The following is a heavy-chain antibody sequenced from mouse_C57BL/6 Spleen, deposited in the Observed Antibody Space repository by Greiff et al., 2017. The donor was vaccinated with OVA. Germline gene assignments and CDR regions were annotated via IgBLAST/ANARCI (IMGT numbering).Heavy chain of an antibody. CDR2: ISSGGDYI. CDR3: TREVPYFDG. D-gene: IGHD2-14*01. V-gene: IGHV5-9-1*02. Sequence: EVKLMESGEGLVKPGGSLKLSCAASGFTFSSYAMSWVRQTPEKRLEWVAYISSGGDYIYYADTVKVRFTISRDNARNTLYLQMSSLKSEDTAMYYCTREVPYFDGWGTGATVTVAS. J-gene: IGHJ1*03. CDR1: GFTFSSYA.